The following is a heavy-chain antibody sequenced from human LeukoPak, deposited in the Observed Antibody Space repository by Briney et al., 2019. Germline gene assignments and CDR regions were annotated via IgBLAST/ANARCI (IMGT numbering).Heavy chain of an antibody. Sequence: PGGSLRLSCAASGFTFSSSWMSWVRQAPGKELEWVANIKKDGSETNYVDSVKGRFTISRDNAKNSLYLQMNSLRAEDTAVYYCARPRVPDSWGQGTLVTVSS. CDR1: GFTFSSSW. CDR3: ARPRVPDS. CDR2: IKKDGSET. V-gene: IGHV3-7*01. J-gene: IGHJ4*02.